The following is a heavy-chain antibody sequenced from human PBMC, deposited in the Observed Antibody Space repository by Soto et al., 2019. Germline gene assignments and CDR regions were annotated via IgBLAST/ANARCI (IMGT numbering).Heavy chain of an antibody. CDR2: ISSSGSII. CDR1: GFTFSDYY. J-gene: IGHJ4*02. D-gene: IGHD4-4*01. CDR3: ALAGYDSNYYAVTPLSAGHF. Sequence: VQLVVSGGGLVKPGGSLRISCAASGFTFSDYYISWIRQAPGKGLEWVSYISSSGSIIYYADSVKGRFTISRDNAKTSLYLQMNSLRAEDTAVYYCALAGYDSNYYAVTPLSAGHFWGQGTLVTVSS. V-gene: IGHV3-11*01.